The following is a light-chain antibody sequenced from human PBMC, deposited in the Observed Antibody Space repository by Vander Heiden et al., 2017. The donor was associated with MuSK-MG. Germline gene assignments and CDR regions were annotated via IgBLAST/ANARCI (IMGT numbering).Light chain of an antibody. V-gene: IGKV3-15*01. CDR3: QQYNNWPTYT. CDR1: QSVSSN. J-gene: IGKJ2*01. Sequence: DIVRKQPPATLSVSPGERATLSCRASQSVSSNLAWYQQRPGQAPRLLIYGASTRATGTPARFSGSGSGTEFILTISSLQSEDFAVYYCQQYNNWPTYTFGQGTKLEIK. CDR2: GAS.